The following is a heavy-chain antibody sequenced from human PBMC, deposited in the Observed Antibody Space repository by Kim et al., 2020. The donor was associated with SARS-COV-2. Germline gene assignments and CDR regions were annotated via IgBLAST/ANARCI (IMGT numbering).Heavy chain of an antibody. Sequence: ASVKVSCKASGYTFTSYAMNWVRQAPGQGLEWMGWINTNTGNPTYAQGFTGRFVFSLDTSVSTAYLQISSLKAEDTAVYYCARHPVSITIFGVVISYWYFDLWGRGPLVTVSS. V-gene: IGHV7-4-1*02. CDR1: GYTFTSYA. J-gene: IGHJ2*01. CDR3: ARHPVSITIFGVVISYWYFDL. D-gene: IGHD3-3*01. CDR2: INTNTGNP.